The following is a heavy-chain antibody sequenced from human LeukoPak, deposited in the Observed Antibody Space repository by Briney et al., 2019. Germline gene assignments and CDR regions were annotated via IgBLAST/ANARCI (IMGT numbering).Heavy chain of an antibody. CDR2: INTDGSFT. D-gene: IGHD1-26*01. CDR1: GFTFSDYW. CDR3: AREAKVGSSLQY. V-gene: IGHV3-74*01. J-gene: IGHJ4*01. Sequence: GGSLSLICAASGFTFSDYWMHWVRQAPGKGLVWVSRINTDGSFTRYADSVQGRFTISRDTAKNTLFLQMNSLRAEDTAVYYCAREAKVGSSLQYWGHGILVTVST.